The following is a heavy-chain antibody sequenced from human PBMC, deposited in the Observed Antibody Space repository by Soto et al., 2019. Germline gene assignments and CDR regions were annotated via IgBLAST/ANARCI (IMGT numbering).Heavy chain of an antibody. Sequence: SETLSLTCTVSGGSISSGGYYWSWIRQHPGKGLEWIGYIYYSGSTYYNPSLKSRVTISVDTSKNQFSLKLSSVTAADTAVYYCARDQHHNWFDPWGQGALVTVSS. J-gene: IGHJ5*02. V-gene: IGHV4-31*02. CDR1: GGSISSGGYY. CDR2: IYYSGST. CDR3: ARDQHHNWFDP.